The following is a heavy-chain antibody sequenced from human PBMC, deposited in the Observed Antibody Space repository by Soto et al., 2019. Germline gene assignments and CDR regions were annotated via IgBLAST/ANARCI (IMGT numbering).Heavy chain of an antibody. CDR2: INPSGGST. CDR3: ARGDDYGDYVKSYYYYGMDV. J-gene: IGHJ6*02. CDR1: GYTFTSYY. V-gene: IGHV1-46*01. Sequence: GASVKVCCKASGYTFTSYYMHWVRQAPGQGLEWMGIINPSGGSTSYAQKFQGRVTMTRDTSTSTVYMELSSLRSEDTAVYYCARGDDYGDYVKSYYYYGMDVWGQGTTVTVSS. D-gene: IGHD4-17*01.